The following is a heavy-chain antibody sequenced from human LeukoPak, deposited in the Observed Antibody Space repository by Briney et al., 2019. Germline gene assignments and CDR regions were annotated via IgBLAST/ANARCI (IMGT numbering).Heavy chain of an antibody. CDR3: ATSYDHGWLIGS. D-gene: IGHD3-16*01. V-gene: IGHV4-59*01. J-gene: IGHJ4*02. Sequence: SETLSLTCTVSRGSITNDYWNWIRQSSGKQLEWIGSIHYSGTINYSPSLKSRITISLDTSKNQFSLKLSSVTAADTAMYYCATSYDHGWLIGSWGQGTLVTVSS. CDR2: IHYSGTI. CDR1: RGSITNDY.